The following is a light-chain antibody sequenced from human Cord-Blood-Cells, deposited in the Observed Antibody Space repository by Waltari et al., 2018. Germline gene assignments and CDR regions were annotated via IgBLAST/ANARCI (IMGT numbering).Light chain of an antibody. V-gene: IGLV2-23*02. CDR2: DVS. CDR1: SSDVGSYNL. J-gene: IGLJ3*02. CDR3: CSYARTSTFWV. Sequence: QSALTQPASVSGSPGQSITIPCTGTSSDVGSYNLVSWYQQHPGKAPKLMIYDVSKRPSGVANRFSGSKTGYTASLTISGLQAEDDADYSGCSYARTSTFWVFGGGTKLTVL.